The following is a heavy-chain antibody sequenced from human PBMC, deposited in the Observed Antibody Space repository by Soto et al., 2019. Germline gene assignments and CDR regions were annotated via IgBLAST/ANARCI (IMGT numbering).Heavy chain of an antibody. CDR3: ARGDATKIVVTTYYGLDV. J-gene: IGHJ6*02. V-gene: IGHV1-69*12. CDR2: IIPVFGTP. D-gene: IGHD3-22*01. Sequence: QVQVVQSGAEVKKPGSSVKVSCKASGGSFSNYGISWGRQAPGQGLEWMGGIIPVFGTPHYAQKFQDRVTITADESTSTVYMEVSSLTSEDTAVYYCARGDATKIVVTTYYGLDVWGHGTTVTVSS. CDR1: GGSFSNYG.